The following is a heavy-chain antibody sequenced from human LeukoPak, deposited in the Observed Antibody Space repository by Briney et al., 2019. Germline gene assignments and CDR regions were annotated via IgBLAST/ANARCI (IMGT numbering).Heavy chain of an antibody. CDR1: GFTFSSYW. J-gene: IGHJ4*02. CDR3: VTRMGSSSLLDY. Sequence: GSLILSCAASGFTFSSYWMHWVRPAPGKGLVWVSRINSDGSSTSYADSVKGRFTISRDNAKNTLYLQMNSLRAEDTAVYYCVTRMGSSSLLDYWGQGTLVTVSS. V-gene: IGHV3-74*01. D-gene: IGHD6-6*01. CDR2: INSDGSST.